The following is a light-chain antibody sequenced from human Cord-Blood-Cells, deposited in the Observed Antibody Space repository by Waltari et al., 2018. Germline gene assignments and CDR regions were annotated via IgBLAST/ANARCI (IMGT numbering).Light chain of an antibody. V-gene: IGLV7-46*01. CDR3: LLSYSGARV. CDR2: DTS. CDR1: TGAVTSGPY. Sequence: QAVVTQEPSLTVSPGGTVTLTCGSSTGAVTSGPYPYWFQQKPGQAPRTLTNDTSNKHSRAPAPFAGSLRGGKAALTLSGAQPEDEAEYYCLLSYSGARVFGGGTKLTVL. J-gene: IGLJ3*02.